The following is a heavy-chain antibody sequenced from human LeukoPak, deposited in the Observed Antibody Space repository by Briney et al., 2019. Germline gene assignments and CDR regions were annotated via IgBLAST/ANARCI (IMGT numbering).Heavy chain of an antibody. V-gene: IGHV3-21*01. CDR1: GFTFNSYS. CDR3: ARDLNWETY. J-gene: IGHJ4*02. CDR2: TSSSSSYI. Sequence: PGGSLRLSCTASGFTFNSYSMNWVRQAPGKGLEWVSSTSSSSSYIYYADSVKGRFTISRDNSKNTLYLQMSSLRAEDTAVYYCARDLNWETYWGQGTLVSVSS. D-gene: IGHD7-27*01.